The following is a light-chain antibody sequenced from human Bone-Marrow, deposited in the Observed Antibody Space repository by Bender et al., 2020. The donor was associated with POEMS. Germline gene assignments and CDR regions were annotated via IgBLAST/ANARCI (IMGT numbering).Light chain of an antibody. CDR1: SSNIGAHA. CDR3: AVWDDSLNGWV. J-gene: IGLJ3*02. CDR2: SGH. V-gene: IGLV1-44*01. Sequence: QSVLTQPPSASGTPGQRVTISCSGGSSNIGAHAANWYQHLPGTAPKLLIYSGHRRPSEVPDRFSGYRSGTSASLAISGLQSEDEADYYCAVWDDSLNGWVFGGGTKLTVL.